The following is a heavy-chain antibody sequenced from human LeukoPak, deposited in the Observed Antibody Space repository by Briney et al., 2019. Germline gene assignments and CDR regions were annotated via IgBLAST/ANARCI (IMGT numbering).Heavy chain of an antibody. J-gene: IGHJ2*01. D-gene: IGHD3-22*01. CDR1: GGSISSYY. CDR2: IYYSGST. Sequence: SETLSLTCTVSGGSISSYYWSWIRQPPGKGLEWIGYIYYSGSTNYNPSLKSRVTISVDTSKNQFSLKLSSVTAADTAVYYCARDPRDDSSGYYYGWYFDLWGRGTLVTVSS. V-gene: IGHV4-59*01. CDR3: ARDPRDDSSGYYYGWYFDL.